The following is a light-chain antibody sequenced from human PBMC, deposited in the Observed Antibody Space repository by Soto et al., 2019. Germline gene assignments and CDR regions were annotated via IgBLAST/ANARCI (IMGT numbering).Light chain of an antibody. Sequence: QSALTQPASVSGSPGQSITISCTGTSSDVGGSNYVSWYQQHPGKAPKLMIYEVSNRPSGVSNRFSVSKSGNTASLTISGLQAEDEADYYCSSYTSSNTYVFGTRTKLTVL. CDR1: SSDVGGSNY. CDR2: EVS. CDR3: SSYTSSNTYV. V-gene: IGLV2-14*01. J-gene: IGLJ1*01.